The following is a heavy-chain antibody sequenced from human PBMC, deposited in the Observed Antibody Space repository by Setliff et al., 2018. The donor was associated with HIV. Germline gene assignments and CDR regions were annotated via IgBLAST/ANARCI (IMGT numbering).Heavy chain of an antibody. CDR3: ARGIAVAGPDFDY. V-gene: IGHV4-59*01. D-gene: IGHD6-13*01. CDR1: GGSISSYY. CDR2: IYYSGSS. J-gene: IGHJ4*02. Sequence: SETLSLTCTVSGGSISSYYWSWIRQPPGKGLEWIGYIYYSGSSKNTPSLKSRVTISVDTPKNEFSLKLSSMTAADPAEYYCARGIAVAGPDFDYWGQGTLVTVSS.